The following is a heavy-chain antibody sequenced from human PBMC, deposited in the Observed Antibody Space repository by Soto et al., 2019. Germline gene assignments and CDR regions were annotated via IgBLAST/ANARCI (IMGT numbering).Heavy chain of an antibody. CDR3: ARVSRGRGVVIPNDY. D-gene: IGHD3-3*01. V-gene: IGHV3-11*01. Sequence: XGSMLLSCAASGSTFSDYYMSWIRQAPGKGLEWVSYISSSGSTIYYADSVKGRFTISRDNAKNSLYLQMSSLRAEDTAVYYCARVSRGRGVVIPNDYWGQATLVTVSS. J-gene: IGHJ4*02. CDR2: ISSSGSTI. CDR1: GSTFSDYY.